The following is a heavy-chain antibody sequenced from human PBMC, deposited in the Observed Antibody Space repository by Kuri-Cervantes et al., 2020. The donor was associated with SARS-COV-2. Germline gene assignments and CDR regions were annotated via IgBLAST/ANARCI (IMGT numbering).Heavy chain of an antibody. D-gene: IGHD2-21*01. V-gene: IGHV1-8*03. Sequence: ASVKVSCKASGYTFTSYGISWVRQAPGQGLEWMGWMNPNSGNTGYAQKFQGRVTITRNTSISTVYMELSSLTSEDTAIYYCYCAPKEGFDSWGQGTLVTVSS. CDR1: GYTFTSYG. CDR3: YCAPKEGFDS. J-gene: IGHJ4*02. CDR2: MNPNSGNT.